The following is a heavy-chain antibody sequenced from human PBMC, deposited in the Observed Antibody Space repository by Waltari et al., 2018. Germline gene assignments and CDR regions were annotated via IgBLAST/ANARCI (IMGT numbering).Heavy chain of an antibody. CDR3: ARDGRFGHYCMDV. Sequence: QVQLQESGPGLVKPSETLSLTCAVSGYSISSGYYWGWMRQPPGKGLEWIGSIYHSGSTYYSPSLKSRVTISVDTSKNQFSLKLSSVTAADTAVYYCARDGRFGHYCMDVWGKGTTVTVSS. V-gene: IGHV4-38-2*01. J-gene: IGHJ6*03. CDR2: IYHSGST. D-gene: IGHD3-10*01. CDR1: GYSISSGYY.